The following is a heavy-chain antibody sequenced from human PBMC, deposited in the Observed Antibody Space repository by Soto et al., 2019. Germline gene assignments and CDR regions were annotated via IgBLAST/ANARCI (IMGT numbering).Heavy chain of an antibody. CDR2: IKSKTDGGTT. D-gene: IGHD3-22*01. V-gene: IGHV3-15*01. CDR1: GFTSSNAW. Sequence: KRXGSLQLSCAASGFTSSNAWMSWVRQAPGKGLEWVGRIKSKTDGGTTDYAAPVKGRFTISRDDSKSTLYLQMNSLKTEDTAVYYCTTAYDSSGYYYYYYGMDVWGQGTTVTVSS. CDR3: TTAYDSSGYYYYYYGMDV. J-gene: IGHJ6*02.